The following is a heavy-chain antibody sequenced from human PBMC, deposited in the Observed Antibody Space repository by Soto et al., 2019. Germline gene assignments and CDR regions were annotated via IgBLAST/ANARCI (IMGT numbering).Heavy chain of an antibody. CDR1: GFTFRSYS. CDR2: ISGSSSFI. CDR3: ARDWSSSDWFPHIDY. D-gene: IGHD6-19*01. J-gene: IGHJ4*02. Sequence: EVQLVESGGGLVKPGGSLRLSCAASGFTFRSYSINWVRQAPGKGREWVSSISGSSSFIYYADSVKGRFSISRDNAKNSLYLQMNSLRAEDTAVYYCARDWSSSDWFPHIDYWGQGTLVTVSS. V-gene: IGHV3-21*06.